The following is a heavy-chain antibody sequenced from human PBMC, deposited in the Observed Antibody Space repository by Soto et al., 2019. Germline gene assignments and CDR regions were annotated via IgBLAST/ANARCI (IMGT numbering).Heavy chain of an antibody. J-gene: IGHJ4*02. D-gene: IGHD2-21*02. V-gene: IGHV3-74*01. CDR1: GFTFNYYW. CDR3: GRGGDPDY. Sequence: EVQLVESGGGLVQPGGSLRLSCVASGFTFNYYWMHWVRQAPGKGLVWVSRIQSDGSSPDYVDSVQGRFTISRDNAKNTLYLQMNKLRAEDIAVYYCGRGGDPDYWGQGTLVTVSS. CDR2: IQSDGSSP.